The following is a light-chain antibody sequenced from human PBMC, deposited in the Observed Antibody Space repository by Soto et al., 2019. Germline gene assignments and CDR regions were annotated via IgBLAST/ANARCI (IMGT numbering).Light chain of an antibody. J-gene: IGLJ1*01. Sequence: QSFLTQPASASGSPGQSVTISCTGTSSDVGGYNYVSWYQHHPGKAPKLIIYEVDERPSGVPDRFSGSKSGNTASLTVSGLQAEDEADYYCSSYVGSNNFPYVFGTGTKVTVL. CDR2: EVD. CDR1: SSDVGGYNY. CDR3: SSYVGSNNFPYV. V-gene: IGLV2-8*01.